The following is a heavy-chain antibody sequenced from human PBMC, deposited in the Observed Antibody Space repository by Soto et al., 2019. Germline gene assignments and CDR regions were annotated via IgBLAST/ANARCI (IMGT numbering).Heavy chain of an antibody. Sequence: GESLKISCKGSGYSFTNYWIGWVRQMPGKGLEWMGIINPADSDTRYSPSFQGQVTVSVDKSISTAYLQRGSLKASDTAMYYCVRPDSTGYYSHWGQGTPVTVSS. J-gene: IGHJ4*02. CDR1: GYSFTNYW. CDR3: VRPDSTGYYSH. D-gene: IGHD3-9*01. V-gene: IGHV5-51*01. CDR2: INPADSDT.